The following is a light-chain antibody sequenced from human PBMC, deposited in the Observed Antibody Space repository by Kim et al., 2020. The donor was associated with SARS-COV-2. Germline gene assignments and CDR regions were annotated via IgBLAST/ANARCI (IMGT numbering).Light chain of an antibody. CDR2: DVS. CDR3: SSYTSSSTRV. V-gene: IGLV2-14*03. Sequence: GPAITISCTGTSSDVGGYNYVSWYPQHPGKAPKLMIYDVSNRPSGVSNRFSGSKSGNTASLTISGLQAEDEADYYCSSYTSSSTRVFGGGTQLTVL. CDR1: SSDVGGYNY. J-gene: IGLJ3*02.